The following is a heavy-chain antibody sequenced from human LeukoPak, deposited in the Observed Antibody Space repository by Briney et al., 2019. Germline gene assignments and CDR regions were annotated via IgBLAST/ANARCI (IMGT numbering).Heavy chain of an antibody. V-gene: IGHV1-69*13. J-gene: IGHJ6*03. D-gene: IGHD5-12*01. CDR2: IIPIFGTA. CDR1: GGTFSSYA. Sequence: SVKVSCKASGGTFSSYAISWVRQAPGQGLEWMGGIIPIFGTANYAQKFQGRVTITADESTSTVYMEMSSLRSEDTAVFYCATRDGYGGHETYGYYMDVWGKGTTVTVSS. CDR3: ATRDGYGGHETYGYYMDV.